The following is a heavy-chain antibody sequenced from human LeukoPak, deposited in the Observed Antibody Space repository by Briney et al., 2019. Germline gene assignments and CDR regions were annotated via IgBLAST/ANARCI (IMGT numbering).Heavy chain of an antibody. V-gene: IGHV1-69*04. CDR1: GGTFSSFA. CDR2: IIPILNIE. D-gene: IGHD3-3*01. J-gene: IGHJ5*02. CDR3: ATWGVYDFWSGYSNWFDP. Sequence: SVKVSCKTSGGTFSSFALSWVRLAPGQGLEWMGRIIPILNIEEYAQRFQGRVTITADTSTSTVYMELSSLRSEDTAVYYCATWGVYDFWSGYSNWFDPWGQGTLVTVSS.